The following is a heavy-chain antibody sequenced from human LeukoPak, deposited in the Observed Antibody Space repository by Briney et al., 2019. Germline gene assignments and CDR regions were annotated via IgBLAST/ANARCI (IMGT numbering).Heavy chain of an antibody. CDR1: GGTFSSYA. J-gene: IGHJ6*03. Sequence: SVKVSCKASGGTFSSYAISWVRQAPGQGLEWMGGIIPFFDTPNYADKFQGRVTIAADESTSTAYMELSSLGSEDTAVYYCARASAGSGSYTQHYYMDVWGKGTTVTVSS. CDR2: IIPFFDTP. CDR3: ARASAGSGSYTQHYYMDV. V-gene: IGHV1-69*13. D-gene: IGHD3-10*01.